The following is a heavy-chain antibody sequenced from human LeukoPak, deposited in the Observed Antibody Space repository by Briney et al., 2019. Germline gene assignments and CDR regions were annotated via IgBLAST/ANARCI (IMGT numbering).Heavy chain of an antibody. CDR1: GFTFSNYA. CDR3: ASPWGSAWWYFDL. J-gene: IGHJ2*01. D-gene: IGHD7-27*01. V-gene: IGHV3-23*01. CDR2: ISGSGSNT. Sequence: GGSLRLSCEASGFTFSNYAMNWVRHALGEGLEWVSGISGSGSNTYDADSVKGRFTIYRDNSKNTVFLQMNSLRDEDTAVYYCASPWGSAWWYFDLWGRGTLVTVSS.